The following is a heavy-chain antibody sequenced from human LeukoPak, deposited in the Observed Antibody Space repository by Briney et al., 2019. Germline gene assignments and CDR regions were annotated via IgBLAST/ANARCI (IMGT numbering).Heavy chain of an antibody. CDR1: GFTVSSNY. D-gene: IGHD3-3*01. Sequence: GGSLRLSCAASGFTVSSNYMSWVRQAPGKGLEWVSAISGSGGSTYYADSVKGRFTISRDNSKNTLYLQMNSLRAEDTAVYYCAKDWNYMDVWGKGTTVTVSS. CDR3: AKDWNYMDV. J-gene: IGHJ6*03. V-gene: IGHV3-23*01. CDR2: ISGSGGST.